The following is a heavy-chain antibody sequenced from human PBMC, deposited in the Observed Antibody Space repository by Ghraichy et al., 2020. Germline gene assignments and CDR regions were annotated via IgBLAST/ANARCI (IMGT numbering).Heavy chain of an antibody. D-gene: IGHD2-2*01. J-gene: IGHJ5*02. CDR1: GFTFSSYS. Sequence: SCAASGFTFSSYSMNWVRQAPGKGLEWVSSISSSSSYIYYADSVKGRFTISRDNAKNSLYLQMNSLRAEDTAVYYCAVVVPAAIKWFDPWGQGTLVTVSS. V-gene: IGHV3-21*01. CDR3: AVVVPAAIKWFDP. CDR2: ISSSSSYI.